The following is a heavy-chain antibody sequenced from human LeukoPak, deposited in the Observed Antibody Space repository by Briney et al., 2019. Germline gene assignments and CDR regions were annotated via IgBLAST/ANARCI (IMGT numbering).Heavy chain of an antibody. CDR2: IYSGGST. D-gene: IGHD2-15*01. CDR1: GFTVSSNY. J-gene: IGHJ4*02. CDR3: AKDRAPYCSGGSCYHPGY. V-gene: IGHV3-53*05. Sequence: GGSLRLSCAASGFTVSSNYMSWVRQAPGKGLEWVSVIYSGGSTYYADSVKGRFTISRDNSKNTLYLQMNSLRAEDTAVYYCAKDRAPYCSGGSCYHPGYWGQGTLVTVSS.